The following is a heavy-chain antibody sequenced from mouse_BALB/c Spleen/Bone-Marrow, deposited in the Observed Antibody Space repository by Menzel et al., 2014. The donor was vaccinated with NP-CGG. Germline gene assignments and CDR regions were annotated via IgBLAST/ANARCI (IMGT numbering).Heavy chain of an antibody. V-gene: IGHV1-7*01. J-gene: IGHJ1*01. Sequence: QVHVKQSGAELAKPGASVKMSCEASGYTFTSYWMHWVKQRPGQGLEWIGYINPSTGYTEYNQKFKDKATLTADKSSSTAYMQLSSLTSEDSAVYDCARDWDYGYFDVWGAGTTVTVSS. CDR2: INPSTGYT. CDR1: GYTFTSYW. D-gene: IGHD4-1*01. CDR3: ARDWDYGYFDV.